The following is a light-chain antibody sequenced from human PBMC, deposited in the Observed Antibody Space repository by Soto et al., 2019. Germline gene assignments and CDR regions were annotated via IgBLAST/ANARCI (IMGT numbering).Light chain of an antibody. J-gene: IGLJ2*01. CDR3: SSYTSSLTLVV. CDR1: SSDVGGYND. Sequence: QSALTQPASVSGSPGQSITISCTGTSSDVGGYNDVSWYQQHPGKAPKLMIYDISNRPSGVSNRFSGSKSGTTASLTISGLQAEDEADYYCSSYTSSLTLVVFGGGTKLTVL. V-gene: IGLV2-14*01. CDR2: DIS.